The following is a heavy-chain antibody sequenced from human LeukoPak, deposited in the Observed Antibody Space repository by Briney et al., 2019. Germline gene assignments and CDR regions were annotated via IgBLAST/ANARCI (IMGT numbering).Heavy chain of an antibody. J-gene: IGHJ6*02. CDR1: GFPFSAYG. D-gene: IGHD2-2*01. CDR2: FSDDGNNK. CDR3: ARVHCSSTDCYGGYYFAMDV. Sequence: QPGEPLRLSFAASGFPFSAYGMHWARRAPAKGLRWWDLFSDDGNNKYYADSVKGRFTISRDNSENTLYLQMNSLRAEDTAVYFCARVHCSSTDCYGGYYFAMDVWGQGTTVTVSS. V-gene: IGHV3-30*03.